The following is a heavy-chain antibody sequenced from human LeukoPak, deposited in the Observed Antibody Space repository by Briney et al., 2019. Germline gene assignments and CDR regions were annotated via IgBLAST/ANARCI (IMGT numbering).Heavy chain of an antibody. Sequence: ASVKVSCKASGYTFTSYGISWVRQAPGQGLEWMGWISAYNGNTNYAQKLQGRVTITRNTSISTAYMELSSLRSEDTAVYYCAGVTYYYGSGSYRFDYWGQGTLVTVSS. V-gene: IGHV1-18*01. J-gene: IGHJ4*02. CDR2: ISAYNGNT. CDR1: GYTFTSYG. D-gene: IGHD3-10*01. CDR3: AGVTYYYGSGSYRFDY.